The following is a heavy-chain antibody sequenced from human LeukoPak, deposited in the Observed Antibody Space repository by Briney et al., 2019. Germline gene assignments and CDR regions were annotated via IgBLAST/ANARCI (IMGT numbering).Heavy chain of an antibody. CDR1: GYTFTGYY. CDR3: ARGGRDCSSTSCYITGDWFDP. CDR2: INPNSGGT. V-gene: IGHV1-2*02. J-gene: IGHJ5*02. Sequence: ASVKVSCKASGYTFTGYYMHWVRQAPGQGLEWMGWINPNSGGTNYAQKFQGRVTMTRDTSISTAYMELSRLRSDDTAVYYCARGGRDCSSTSCYITGDWFDPWGQGTLVTVSS. D-gene: IGHD2-2*01.